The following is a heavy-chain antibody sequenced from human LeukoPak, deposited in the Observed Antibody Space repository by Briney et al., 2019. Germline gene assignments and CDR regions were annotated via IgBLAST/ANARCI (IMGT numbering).Heavy chain of an antibody. Sequence: GGSLRLSCAASGFTFSSYNMDWVRQAPGKGLEWVSSISSSSNYIYYADSVKGRFTISRDNARNSLYLQMNSLRAEDTAVYYCARRGTTYCTVDSCHPNWFDPWGQGTLVTVSS. CDR2: ISSSSNYI. CDR3: ARRGTTYCTVDSCHPNWFDP. J-gene: IGHJ5*02. D-gene: IGHD2-15*01. CDR1: GFTFSSYN. V-gene: IGHV3-21*04.